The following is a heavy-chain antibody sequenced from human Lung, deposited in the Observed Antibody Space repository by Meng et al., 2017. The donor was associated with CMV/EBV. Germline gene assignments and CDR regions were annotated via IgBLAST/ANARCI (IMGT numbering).Heavy chain of an antibody. CDR1: GTSLSTSNW. D-gene: IGHD4/OR15-4a*01. CDR3: ARVTEYGGNCFDS. CDR2: VCHSGYT. Sequence: CAVCGTSLSTSNWWRWVRQPPGKGLEWIGEVCHSGYTNYNPSLKRRVTMSVDRSKNQFSLRLSSVTAADTAIYYCARVTEYGGNCFDSWGQGTLVTVSS. V-gene: IGHV4-4*02. J-gene: IGHJ4*02.